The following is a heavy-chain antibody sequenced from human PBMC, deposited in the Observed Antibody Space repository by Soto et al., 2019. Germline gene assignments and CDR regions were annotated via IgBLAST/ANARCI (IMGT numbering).Heavy chain of an antibody. CDR1: GFTFSNHG. D-gene: IGHD2-15*01. CDR3: ARDRGWSRSHCFGS. Sequence: QVQSVEFGGGVVQPGTSPRLSCAVSGFTFSNHGMHWVRQAPGKGLEWVAFISYDGRNKDYADSLKGRFTISRDNFRDTLCLQMNTLRGDDTAVYYCARDRGWSRSHCFGSWGQGTLGTVAS. CDR2: ISYDGRNK. J-gene: IGHJ4*02. V-gene: IGHV3-33*01.